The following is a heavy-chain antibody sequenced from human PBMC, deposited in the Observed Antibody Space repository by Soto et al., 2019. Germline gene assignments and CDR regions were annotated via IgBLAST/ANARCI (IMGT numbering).Heavy chain of an antibody. CDR2: ISGSGGST. D-gene: IGHD5-12*01. CDR3: AKGLEEGGYDLSDFDY. J-gene: IGHJ4*02. CDR1: GFTFSSYA. V-gene: IGHV3-23*01. Sequence: GGSLRLSCAASGFTFSSYAMSWVRQAPGKGLEWVSTISGSGGSTYYAQSVKGRFTISRDNSKNTLSLQMNSLRAEDTAVYYCAKGLEEGGYDLSDFDYWGQGTLVTVSS.